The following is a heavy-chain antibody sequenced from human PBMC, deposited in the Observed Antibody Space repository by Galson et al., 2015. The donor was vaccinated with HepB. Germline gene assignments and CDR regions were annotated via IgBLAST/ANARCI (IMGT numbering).Heavy chain of an antibody. Sequence: SLRLSCAASGFTFSSYAMSWVRQAPGKELEWVSAISGSGGSTYYADSVKGRFTISRGNSKNTLYLQMNSLRAEDTAVYYCAKGDLGYFDYWGQGTLVTVSS. J-gene: IGHJ4*02. CDR2: ISGSGGST. CDR1: GFTFSSYA. CDR3: AKGDLGYFDY. V-gene: IGHV3-23*01. D-gene: IGHD3-3*01.